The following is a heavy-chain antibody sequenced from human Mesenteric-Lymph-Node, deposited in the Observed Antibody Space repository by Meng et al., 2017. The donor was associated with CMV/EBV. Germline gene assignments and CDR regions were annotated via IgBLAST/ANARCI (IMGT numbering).Heavy chain of an antibody. CDR2: ISAYNGNT. V-gene: IGHV1-18*04. Sequence: ASVKVSCKASGYTFTGYYMHWVRQAPGQGLEWMGWISAYNGNTNSAQKLQGRVIMTTDTSTSIAYMELRSLRSDDTAVYYCARCSSPSCYTHYFDPWGQGTLVTVSS. J-gene: IGHJ5*02. D-gene: IGHD2-2*01. CDR1: GYTFTGYY. CDR3: ARCSSPSCYTHYFDP.